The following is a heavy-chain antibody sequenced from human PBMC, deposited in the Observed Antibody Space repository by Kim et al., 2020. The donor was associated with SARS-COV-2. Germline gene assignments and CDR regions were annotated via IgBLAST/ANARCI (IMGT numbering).Heavy chain of an antibody. J-gene: IGHJ4*02. CDR3: AKGSSAGKGDVLTGFYVPYYFDY. V-gene: IGHV3-23*01. CDR1: EFPFSNYV. Sequence: GGSLRLSCAASEFPFSNYVMNWVRQAPGQGLEWVSGIGGSGGTTQYAASVKGRSTIARDNAKNSLFLQMNSLRAEDTAVYYCAKGSSAGKGDVLTGFYVPYYFDYWGQETGVTVAS. D-gene: IGHD3-9*01. CDR2: IGGSGGTT.